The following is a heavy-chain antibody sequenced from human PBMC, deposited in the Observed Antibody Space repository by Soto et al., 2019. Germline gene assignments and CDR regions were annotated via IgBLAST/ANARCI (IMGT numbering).Heavy chain of an antibody. D-gene: IGHD3-22*01. Sequence: GGSLRLSCAASGFTFSSYAMSWVRQAPGKGLEWVSAISGSGGSTYYADSVKGRFTISRDNSKNTLYLQMNSLRAEDTAVYYCAKDHAYYYDSSGDYYYGMDVWSQGTTVTVSS. CDR2: ISGSGGST. CDR3: AKDHAYYYDSSGDYYYGMDV. J-gene: IGHJ6*02. CDR1: GFTFSSYA. V-gene: IGHV3-23*01.